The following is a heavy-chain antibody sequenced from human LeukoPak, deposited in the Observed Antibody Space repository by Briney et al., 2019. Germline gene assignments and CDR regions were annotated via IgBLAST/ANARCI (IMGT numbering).Heavy chain of an antibody. Sequence: KSSETLSLTCAVSGGSISSSNWWGWVRQPPGRGLECIGEIHHSGTTNYNPSLKSRVTISVDKSKNQFSLKLNSVTAADTAVYYCARVLPAAHGFDYWGQGTLVTVSS. J-gene: IGHJ4*02. CDR1: GGSISSSNW. CDR3: ARVLPAAHGFDY. V-gene: IGHV4-4*02. D-gene: IGHD2-2*01. CDR2: IHHSGTT.